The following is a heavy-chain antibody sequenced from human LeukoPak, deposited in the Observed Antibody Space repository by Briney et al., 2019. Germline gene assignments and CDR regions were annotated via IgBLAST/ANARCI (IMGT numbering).Heavy chain of an antibody. V-gene: IGHV1-8*01. CDR3: ARTRRIVVVPAARAKNYYYYYMDV. J-gene: IGHJ6*03. CDR2: MNPNSGNT. Sequence: ASVKVSCKASGYTFTSYDINWVRQATGQGLEWMGWMNPNSGNTGYAQKFQGRVTMTRNTSISTAYMEPSSLRSEDTAVYYCARTRRIVVVPAARAKNYYYYYMDVWGKGTTVTVSS. CDR1: GYTFTSYD. D-gene: IGHD2-2*01.